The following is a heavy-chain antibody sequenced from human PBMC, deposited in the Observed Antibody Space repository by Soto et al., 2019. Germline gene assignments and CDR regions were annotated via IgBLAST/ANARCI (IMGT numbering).Heavy chain of an antibody. Sequence: EVQLVESGGGLAQPGGSLRLSCAASGFTFRAYSMNWVRQAPGKGLEWISYISGDSDPRHYADSVKGRFTISRDNAKNSVYLQMNSLRDEDTAVYFCARDYSSLRNLYFDYWGQGTLVTVSS. D-gene: IGHD2-15*01. CDR1: GFTFRAYS. CDR2: ISGDSDPR. J-gene: IGHJ4*02. CDR3: ARDYSSLRNLYFDY. V-gene: IGHV3-48*02.